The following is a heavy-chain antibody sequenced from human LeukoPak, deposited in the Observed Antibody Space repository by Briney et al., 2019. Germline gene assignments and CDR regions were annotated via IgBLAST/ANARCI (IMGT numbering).Heavy chain of an antibody. CDR2: IYYSGST. D-gene: IGHD2-2*01. V-gene: IGHV4-31*03. J-gene: IGHJ4*02. CDR1: GGSISSGGYY. Sequence: PPETLSLTCTVSGGSISSGGYYWSWIRQHPGKGLEWIGYIYYSGSTYYNPSLKSRVTISVDTSKNQFSLKLSSVTAADTAVYYCARDACSSTSCSFDYWGQGTLVTVSS. CDR3: ARDACSSTSCSFDY.